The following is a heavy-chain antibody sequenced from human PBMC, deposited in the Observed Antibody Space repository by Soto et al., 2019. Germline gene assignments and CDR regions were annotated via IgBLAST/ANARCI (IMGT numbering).Heavy chain of an antibody. V-gene: IGHV1-69*06. J-gene: IGHJ5*02. CDR3: ARVGDYGGNWFDP. Sequence: ASVKVACKASGGTFSNYAISWVRQAPGQGLEWMGGIIPIFGTANYAQKFQGRVTITADKSTSTAYMELSSLRSEDTAVYYCARVGDYGGNWFDPWGQGTRGTSPQ. CDR1: GGTFSNYA. CDR2: IIPIFGTA. D-gene: IGHD4-17*01.